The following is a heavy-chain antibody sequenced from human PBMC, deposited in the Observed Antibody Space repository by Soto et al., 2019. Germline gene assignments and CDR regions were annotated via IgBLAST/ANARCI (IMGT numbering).Heavy chain of an antibody. Sequence: EVQLVESGGGLVQPGRSLRLSCVASGFTFDDSAMHWVRQPPGKGLEWVSGISRNSGSIAYADSVKGRFTISRDNAKKSLYLQMNSLRPEDTALYYCAKDLTFTIFEDGMHVWAKGPRSPSP. CDR2: ISRNSGSI. V-gene: IGHV3-9*01. J-gene: IGHJ6*02. CDR1: GFTFDDSA. CDR3: AKDLTFTIFEDGMHV. D-gene: IGHD3-3*01.